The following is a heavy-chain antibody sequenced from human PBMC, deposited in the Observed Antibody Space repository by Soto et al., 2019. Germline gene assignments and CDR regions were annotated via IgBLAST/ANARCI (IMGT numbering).Heavy chain of an antibody. Sequence: PGGSLRISCAASGFTFSSYGMHWVRQAPGKGLEWVAVIWYDGSNKYYADSVKGRFTISSDNSKNTLYLQMNSLRAEDTAVYYCAIDHDYDFWSGYPTLGGMDVWGQGTTVSDSS. J-gene: IGHJ6*02. CDR3: AIDHDYDFWSGYPTLGGMDV. D-gene: IGHD3-3*01. CDR1: GFTFSSYG. V-gene: IGHV3-33*01. CDR2: IWYDGSNK.